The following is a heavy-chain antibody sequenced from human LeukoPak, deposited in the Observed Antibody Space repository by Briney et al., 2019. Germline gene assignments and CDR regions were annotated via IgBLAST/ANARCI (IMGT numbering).Heavy chain of an antibody. V-gene: IGHV3-21*04. CDR3: AKTSYGEQTSAIDI. D-gene: IGHD4-17*01. CDR1: GFTFSSYS. CDR2: ISSSSSYI. J-gene: IGHJ3*02. Sequence: PGGSLRLSCAASGFTFSSYSMNWVRQAPGKGLEWVSSISSSSSYIYYADSVKGRFTISRDNAKNSLYLQMNSLRAEDTAVYYCAKTSYGEQTSAIDIWGQGTMVTVSS.